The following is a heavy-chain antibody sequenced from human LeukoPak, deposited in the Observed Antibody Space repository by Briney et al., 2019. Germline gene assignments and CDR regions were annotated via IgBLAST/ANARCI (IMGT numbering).Heavy chain of an antibody. Sequence: GGSLRLSCAVSGFTLSNYWMHWVRHAPGKGLVWVSRMNSDGRSRTYADPAKGRFTISRDNAKNTLYLQMNSLRAEDTAVYFCARVDPRTGYWFFDLWGRGTLVTVSS. CDR3: ARVDPRTGYWFFDL. J-gene: IGHJ2*01. V-gene: IGHV3-74*03. CDR2: MNSDGRSR. CDR1: GFTLSNYW.